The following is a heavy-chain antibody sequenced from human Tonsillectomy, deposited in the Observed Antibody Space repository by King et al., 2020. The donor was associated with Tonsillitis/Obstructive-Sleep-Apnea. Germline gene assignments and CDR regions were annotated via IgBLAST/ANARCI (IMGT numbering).Heavy chain of an antibody. CDR1: GYSFTTNW. D-gene: IGHD1-26*01. CDR3: ARGEDSGTYSSGGVFDI. CDR2: ISPGDSDT. Sequence: VQLVESGAEVKKTGESLKISCKGSGYSFTTNWIGWVRQMPGKGLEWMGIISPGDSDTRYSPSFQGQDTISADKSLSSAYLQWSSLKASDTAMYYWARGEDSGTYSSGGVFDIWGQGTTVTVSS. J-gene: IGHJ3*02. V-gene: IGHV5-51*03.